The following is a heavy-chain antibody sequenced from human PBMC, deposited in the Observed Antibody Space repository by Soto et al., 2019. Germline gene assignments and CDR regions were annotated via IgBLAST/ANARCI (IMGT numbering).Heavy chain of an antibody. V-gene: IGHV1-69*06. J-gene: IGHJ6*02. CDR1: GGTFSSYA. CDR3: AREVAAAGTEGEVDYYYGMDV. D-gene: IGHD6-13*01. Sequence: SVKVSWKASGGTFSSYAISWVRQAPGQGLEWMGGIIPIFGTANYAQKFQGRVTITADKSTSTAYMELSSLRSEDTAVYYCAREVAAAGTEGEVDYYYGMDVWGQGTTVTVSS. CDR2: IIPIFGTA.